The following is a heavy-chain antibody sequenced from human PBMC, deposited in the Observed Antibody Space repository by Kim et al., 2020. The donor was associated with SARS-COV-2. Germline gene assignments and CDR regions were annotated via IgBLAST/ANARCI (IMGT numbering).Heavy chain of an antibody. Sequence: GGSLRLSCAASGFTFRNLARTWVRQAPGKGLEWVSGISGSGAGTFNAEFAKGRFTVSRDNFNNTLYLQMTSLKDDDTAVYYCATGKGQQLVAHHWGLGPLVLV. CDR1: GFTFRNLA. CDR3: ATGKGQQLVAHH. CDR2: ISGSGAGT. V-gene: IGHV3-23*01. D-gene: IGHD6-13*01. J-gene: IGHJ1*01.